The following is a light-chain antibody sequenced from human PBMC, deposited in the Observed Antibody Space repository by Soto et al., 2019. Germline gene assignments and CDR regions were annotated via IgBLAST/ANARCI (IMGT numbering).Light chain of an antibody. CDR1: SSDVGGYNY. CDR3: SSYTTSSNPVV. CDR2: DVS. J-gene: IGLJ2*01. V-gene: IGLV2-14*01. Sequence: QSALTQPASVSGSPGQSITISCTGTSSDVGGYNYVSWYQQHPGKAPKLMIYDVSNRPSGVSNRFSGSKSGNTASLTISGRQAEDEADDYCSSYTTSSNPVVFGGGTKLTVL.